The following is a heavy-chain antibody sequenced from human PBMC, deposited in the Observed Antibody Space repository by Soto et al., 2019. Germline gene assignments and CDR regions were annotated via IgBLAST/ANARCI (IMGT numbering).Heavy chain of an antibody. V-gene: IGHV1-8*01. Sequence: ASVKVSCKASGYTFTSYDINWVRQATGQGLEWMGWMNPNSGSTGYAQKFQGRVTMTRNTSISTAYMELSSLRSEDTAVYYCARVARGYSSGWYYFDYWGQGTLVTVSS. CDR3: ARVARGYSSGWYYFDY. D-gene: IGHD6-19*01. J-gene: IGHJ4*02. CDR1: GYTFTSYD. CDR2: MNPNSGST.